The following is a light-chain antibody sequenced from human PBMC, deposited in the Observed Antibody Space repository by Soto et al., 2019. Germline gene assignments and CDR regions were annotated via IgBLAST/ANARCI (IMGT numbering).Light chain of an antibody. V-gene: IGKV1-33*01. Sequence: DIQMTQSPSSLSASVGDRVTITCQASQDISNYLNWYQQKPRKAPKLLIYDASNLETGVPSRFSGSGSGTDFTFTISSLQPEDVATYYCQHYDNLPFTFGPGTKVDIK. CDR3: QHYDNLPFT. CDR1: QDISNY. J-gene: IGKJ3*01. CDR2: DAS.